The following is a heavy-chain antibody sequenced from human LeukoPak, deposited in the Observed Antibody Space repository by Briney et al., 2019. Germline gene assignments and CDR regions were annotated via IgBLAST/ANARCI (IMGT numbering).Heavy chain of an antibody. D-gene: IGHD2-15*01. CDR1: GYSISSSYY. CDR3: ARGMAGYPPLLDY. Sequence: KPSETLPLTCTVSGYSISSSYYWGWVRQPPGKGLEWIGSIYHSGRTYYNPSLKSRVTISPDTSKNQFSLKLSSVTAADTAVYYCARGMAGYPPLLDYWGLGTLVTVSS. J-gene: IGHJ4*02. V-gene: IGHV4-38-2*02. CDR2: IYHSGRT.